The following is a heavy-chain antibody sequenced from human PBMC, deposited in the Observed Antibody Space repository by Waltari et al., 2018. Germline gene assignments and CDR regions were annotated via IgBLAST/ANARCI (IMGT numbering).Heavy chain of an antibody. CDR2: IYHSGNT. CDR1: RYSISSGNY. Sequence: QVQLQESGPGLVKPSETLSLPCTVSRYSISSGNYWGWIRQPPGKGLEWIGSIYHSGNTYYNPSLKSRVTISVDTSKNQFSLKLNSVTAADTAVYYCARDPAGAANWFDPWGQGTLVTVSS. J-gene: IGHJ5*02. CDR3: ARDPAGAANWFDP. V-gene: IGHV4-38-2*02.